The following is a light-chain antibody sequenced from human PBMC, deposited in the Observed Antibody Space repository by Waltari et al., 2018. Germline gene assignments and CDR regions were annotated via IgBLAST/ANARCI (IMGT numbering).Light chain of an antibody. J-gene: IGKJ5*01. CDR3: HHYYIPPLT. CDR1: QSLFSSFNSKTY. V-gene: IGKV4-1*01. CDR2: WAS. Sequence: DIVMTQSPDSLAVSVGERATINCKSSQSLFSSFNSKTYIAWYQQKPGQPPKLLINWASARGSGVPERFSGSGSETDFTLTISSLQAEDVAVYYCHHYYIPPLTFGQGTRLEIK.